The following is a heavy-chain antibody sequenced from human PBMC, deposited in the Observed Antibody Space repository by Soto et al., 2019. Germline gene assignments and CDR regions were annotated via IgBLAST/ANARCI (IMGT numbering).Heavy chain of an antibody. CDR1: GGSISSSNW. CDR3: ARDLRSPPSIAARYGMDV. J-gene: IGHJ6*02. V-gene: IGHV4-4*02. Sequence: QVQLQESGPGLVKPSGTLSLTCAVSGGSISSSNWWRWVRQPPGKGLEWIGEIYHSGSTNYNPSLKRRVTISVDKSKNQFSLRLCSVTAADTAVYYCARDLRSPPSIAARYGMDVWGQGTTVTVSS. CDR2: IYHSGST. D-gene: IGHD6-6*01.